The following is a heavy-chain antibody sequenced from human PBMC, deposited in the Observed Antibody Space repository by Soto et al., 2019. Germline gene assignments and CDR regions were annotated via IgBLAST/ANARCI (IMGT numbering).Heavy chain of an antibody. CDR1: GVSVSSSSYY. CDR3: ASRGSYGSGSYAWLV. Sequence: QVRLQESGPEVVKPSETLSVTCTVSGVSVSSSSYYWAWLRQPPGKGPEWLGSINYSGTTYYDPSPKRRLPRSVDTAKNPSCLELSSATAADSALYYGASRGSYGSGSYAWLVWGQGTLVTVSS. J-gene: IGHJ4*02. CDR2: INYSGTT. D-gene: IGHD3-10*01. V-gene: IGHV4-39*01.